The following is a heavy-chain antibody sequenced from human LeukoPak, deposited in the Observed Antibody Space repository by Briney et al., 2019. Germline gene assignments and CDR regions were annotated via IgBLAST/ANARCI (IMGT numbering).Heavy chain of an antibody. CDR2: TYYRSKWNN. D-gene: IGHD3-22*01. CDR1: GDSVSSNSAA. CDR3: ARSPEAYDSCGCDY. V-gene: IGHV6-1*01. Sequence: SQTLSLTCAISGDSVSSNSAAWNWIGQSPSRGLEWLGGTYYRSKWNNDYAVSVKSRITINPDTAKNQFSLQLKSVTPEDTAVYYCARSPEAYDSCGCDYWGQGALVTVSS. J-gene: IGHJ4*02.